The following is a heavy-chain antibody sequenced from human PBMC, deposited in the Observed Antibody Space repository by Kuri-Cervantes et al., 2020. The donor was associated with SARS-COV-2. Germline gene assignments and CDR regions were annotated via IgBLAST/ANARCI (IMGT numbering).Heavy chain of an antibody. V-gene: IGHV3-23*01. D-gene: IGHD3-10*01. J-gene: IGHJ4*02. Sequence: GGPLRLSCAASGFTFSSYAMSWVRQAPGKGLEWVSAISGSGGSTYYADSVKGRFTISRDNAKNSLYLKMNSLRAEDTAVYYCARAPELYGSGSYFDYWGQGTLVTVSS. CDR2: ISGSGGST. CDR1: GFTFSSYA. CDR3: ARAPELYGSGSYFDY.